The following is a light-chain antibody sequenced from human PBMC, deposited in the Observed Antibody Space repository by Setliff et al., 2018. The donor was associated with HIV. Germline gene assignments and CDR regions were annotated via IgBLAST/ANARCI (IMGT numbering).Light chain of an antibody. CDR2: AAS. CDR3: QQRSSTLLT. CDR1: QSVKNL. Sequence: DIQMTQSPSSLSASVGDRVTITCRASQSVKNLLNWYQQKPGKAPKLLIFAASSLQSGVPSRFSGSGSGTDFTLTISSLQPEDFATYYCQQRSSTLLTVGGGTKVDIK. J-gene: IGKJ4*01. V-gene: IGKV1-39*01.